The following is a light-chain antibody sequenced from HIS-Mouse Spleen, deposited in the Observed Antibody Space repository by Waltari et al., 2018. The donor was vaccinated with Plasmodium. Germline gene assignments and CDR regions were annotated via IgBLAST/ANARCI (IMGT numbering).Light chain of an antibody. Sequence: AIRMTQSPSSLSASTGDRVTITWRASQGISSYLAWYQQKPGKAPKLLIYAASTLQSGVPSRFSGSGSGTDFTLTISCLQSEDFATYYCQQYYSYPRYTFGQGTKLEIK. CDR3: QQYYSYPRYT. CDR2: AAS. CDR1: QGISSY. V-gene: IGKV1-8*01. J-gene: IGKJ2*01.